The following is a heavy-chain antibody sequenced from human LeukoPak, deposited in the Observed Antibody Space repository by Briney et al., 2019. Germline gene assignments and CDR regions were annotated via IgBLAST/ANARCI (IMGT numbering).Heavy chain of an antibody. Sequence: GGSLRLSCAASGFTFSSYAMHWVRQAPGKGLEYVSVISSSGGNTYYANSVKGRFTISRDNTKNTLYLQMGSLRTEDMAVYYCARGVTTIYWGQGTLVTVSS. CDR2: ISSSGGNT. D-gene: IGHD4-17*01. J-gene: IGHJ4*02. CDR1: GFTFSSYA. CDR3: ARGVTTIY. V-gene: IGHV3-64*01.